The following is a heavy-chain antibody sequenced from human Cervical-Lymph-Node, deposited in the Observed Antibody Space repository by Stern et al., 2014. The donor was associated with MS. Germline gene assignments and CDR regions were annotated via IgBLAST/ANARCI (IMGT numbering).Heavy chain of an antibody. V-gene: IGHV7-4-1*02. CDR3: ATPHGEDGDYFDY. Sequence: QVQLVQSGSELKKPGASVRVSCKTSGYTFTDYGMNWVRQAPGQRLEWMGWINTINGNPTYAQGFTGRFVFSLDTSVTTAYLQIISLKAEDTAVYYCATPHGEDGDYFDYWGQGTLVTVSS. CDR2: INTINGNP. CDR1: GYTFTDYG. D-gene: IGHD3-10*01. J-gene: IGHJ4*02.